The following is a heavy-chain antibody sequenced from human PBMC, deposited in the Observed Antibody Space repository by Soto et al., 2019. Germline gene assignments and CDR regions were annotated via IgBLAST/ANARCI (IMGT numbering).Heavy chain of an antibody. CDR2: ISSSSSYI. V-gene: IGHV3-21*01. J-gene: IGHJ4*02. CDR3: ARGVGAAAGTFDY. Sequence: EVQLVESGGGLVKPGGSLRLSCAASGFTFSSYSMNWVRQAPGKGLEWVSSISSSSSYIYYADSVKGRFTISRDNDKNSLYLQMNSLRAEDTAVYYCARGVGAAAGTFDYWGQGTLVTVSS. D-gene: IGHD6-13*01. CDR1: GFTFSSYS.